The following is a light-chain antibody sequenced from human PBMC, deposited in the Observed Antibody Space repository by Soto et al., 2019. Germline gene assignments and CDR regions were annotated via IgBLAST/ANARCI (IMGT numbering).Light chain of an antibody. CDR3: QQYYSTPWT. J-gene: IGKJ1*01. CDR2: WAS. CDR1: QSVLYSSNNKNY. V-gene: IGKV4-1*01. Sequence: DIVMTQSPDSLAVSLGERATINCKSSQSVLYSSNNKNYLAWYQQKPGQPPKLLISWASTREPGVPDRFSGSWSGTDLTLTISSLQAEDVAVYYCQQYYSTPWTFGQGTKVEIK.